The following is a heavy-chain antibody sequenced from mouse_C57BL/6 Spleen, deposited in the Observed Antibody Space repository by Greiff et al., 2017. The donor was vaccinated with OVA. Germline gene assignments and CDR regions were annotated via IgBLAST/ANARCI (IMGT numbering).Heavy chain of an antibody. J-gene: IGHJ4*01. CDR2: IYPGGGYT. CDR3: ARTHYEDYAMDY. CDR1: GYTFTNYW. Sequence: QVQLKQSGAELVRPGTSVKMSCKASGYTFTNYWIGWAKQRPGHGLEWIGDIYPGGGYTNYNEKFKGKATLTADKSSSTAYMQFSSLTSEDSAIYYCARTHYEDYAMDYWGQGTSVTVSS. V-gene: IGHV1-63*01. D-gene: IGHD2-4*01.